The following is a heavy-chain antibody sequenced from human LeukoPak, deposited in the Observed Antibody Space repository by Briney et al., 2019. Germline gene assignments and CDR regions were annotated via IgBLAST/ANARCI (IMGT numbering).Heavy chain of an antibody. J-gene: IGHJ3*02. CDR2: IYTGDSDT. V-gene: IGHV5-51*01. Sequence: KVSCKGSGYSFTSYWIGWVRQRPGKGLEWMGIIYTGDSDTRYSPSFQGQVTISVDKSISTAYLQWSSLKASDTAMYYCASPRVGATAFDIWGQGTLVTVSS. CDR3: ASPRVGATAFDI. CDR1: GYSFTSYW. D-gene: IGHD1-26*01.